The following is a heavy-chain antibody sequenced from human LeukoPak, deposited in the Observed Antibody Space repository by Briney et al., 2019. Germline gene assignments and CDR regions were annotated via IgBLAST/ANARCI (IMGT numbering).Heavy chain of an antibody. J-gene: IGHJ5*02. CDR2: IHYTGST. V-gene: IGHV4-59*01. CDR3: ARDEGYSGYDLVALQWFHP. CDR1: GGSISSYY. D-gene: IGHD5-12*01. Sequence: ASETLSLTCTVSGGSISSYYWSWIRQPPRKGLEWIGYIHYTGSTNYNPSLKSRVTISVDTSKNQFSLKLSSVTAADTAVYYCARDEGYSGYDLVALQWFHPWGQGTLVTVSS.